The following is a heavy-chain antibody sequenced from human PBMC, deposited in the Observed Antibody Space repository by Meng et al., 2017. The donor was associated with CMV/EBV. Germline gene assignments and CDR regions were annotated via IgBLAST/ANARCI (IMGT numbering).Heavy chain of an antibody. V-gene: IGHV3-74*01. CDR3: AREVRDSSSWGYGMDV. CDR1: GFTFSSYW. J-gene: IGHJ6*02. D-gene: IGHD6-13*01. Sequence: GESLKISCAASGFTFSSYWMHWVRQAPGKGLVWVSRINSDGSSTSYADSVKGRFTISRDNAKNTLYLQMSSLRAEDTAVYYCAREVRDSSSWGYGMDVWGQGTTVTVSS. CDR2: INSDGSST.